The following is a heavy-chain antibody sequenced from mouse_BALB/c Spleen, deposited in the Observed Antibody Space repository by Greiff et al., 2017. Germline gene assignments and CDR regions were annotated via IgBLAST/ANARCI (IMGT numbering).Heavy chain of an antibody. J-gene: IGHJ2*01. D-gene: IGHD2-4*01. CDR3: ARNGEMITMRD. Sequence: QVQLQQSGAELVRPGSSVKISCKASGYAFSSYWMNWVKQRPGQGLEWIGQIYPGDGDTNYNGKFKGKATLTADKSSSTAYMQLSSLTSEDSAVYVCARNGEMITMRDWGQGTTLTVSS. CDR1: GYAFSSYW. CDR2: IYPGDGDT. V-gene: IGHV1-80*01.